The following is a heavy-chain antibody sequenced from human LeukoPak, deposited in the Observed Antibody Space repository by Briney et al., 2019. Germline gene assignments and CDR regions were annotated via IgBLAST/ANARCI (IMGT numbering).Heavy chain of an antibody. Sequence: GGSLRLSCAASEFSVGSNYMTWVRQAPGKGLEWVSLIYSGGSTYYADSVKGRFTIPRDNSKNTLYLQMNSLRAEDTAVYYCARDDYGGLDYWGQGTLVTVSS. CDR1: EFSVGSNY. V-gene: IGHV3-66*01. CDR2: IYSGGST. CDR3: ARDDYGGLDY. J-gene: IGHJ4*02. D-gene: IGHD4-23*01.